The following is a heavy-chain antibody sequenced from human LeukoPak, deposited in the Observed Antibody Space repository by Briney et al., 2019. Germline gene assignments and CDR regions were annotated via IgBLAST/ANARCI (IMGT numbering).Heavy chain of an antibody. V-gene: IGHV3-23*01. CDR2: ISGSGGST. J-gene: IGHJ6*03. CDR1: GFTFSSYA. Sequence: SGGSLRLSCAASGFTFSSYAMSWVRQAPGKGLEWVSAISGSGGSTYYADSVKGRFTISRDNSKNTLYLQMNSLRAEDTAVYYCAKTIPEISYYYYMDVWGKGTTVTVSS. D-gene: IGHD3-9*01. CDR3: AKTIPEISYYYYMDV.